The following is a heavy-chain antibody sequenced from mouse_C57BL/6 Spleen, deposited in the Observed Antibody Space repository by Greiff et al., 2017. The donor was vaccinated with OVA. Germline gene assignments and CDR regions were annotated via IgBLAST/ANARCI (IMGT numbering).Heavy chain of an antibody. Sequence: QVQLQQSGAELVRPGTSVKVSCKASGYAFTNYLIEWVKQRPGQGLELIGVINPGSGGTNYNEKFKGKATLTADKSSSTAYMQLSSLTSEDSAVYFCARGEIYYDSFDYWGQGTTLTVSS. D-gene: IGHD2-4*01. V-gene: IGHV1-54*01. CDR2: INPGSGGT. J-gene: IGHJ2*01. CDR1: GYAFTNYL. CDR3: ARGEIYYDSFDY.